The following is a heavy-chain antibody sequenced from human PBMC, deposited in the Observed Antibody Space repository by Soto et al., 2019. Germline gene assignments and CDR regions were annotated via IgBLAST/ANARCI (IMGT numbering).Heavy chain of an antibody. CDR2: ISAYNGNT. J-gene: IGHJ3*02. D-gene: IGHD2-2*02. Sequence: ASVKVSCKPSGYTITSYGNSWVRQAPGKGLEWMGWISAYNGNTNYAQKLQGRVTMTTDTSTSTAYMELRSLRSDDTAVYYCAGGIPRRGAFDIWGQGTMVTVSS. CDR3: AGGIPRRGAFDI. CDR1: GYTITSYG. V-gene: IGHV1-18*01.